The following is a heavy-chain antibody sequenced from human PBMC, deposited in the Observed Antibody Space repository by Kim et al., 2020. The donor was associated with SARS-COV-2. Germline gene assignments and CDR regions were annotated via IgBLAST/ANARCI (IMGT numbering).Heavy chain of an antibody. J-gene: IGHJ6*02. CDR1: GFTFSSYS. V-gene: IGHV3-21*01. Sequence: GGSLRLSCAASGFTFSSYSMNWVRQAPGKGLEWVSSISSSSSYIYYADSVKGRFTISRDNAKNSLYLQINSLRAEDTAVYYCARDPVGCSSTSCYVSDYYYGMDVWGQGTTVTVSS. D-gene: IGHD2-2*01. CDR3: ARDPVGCSSTSCYVSDYYYGMDV. CDR2: ISSSSSYI.